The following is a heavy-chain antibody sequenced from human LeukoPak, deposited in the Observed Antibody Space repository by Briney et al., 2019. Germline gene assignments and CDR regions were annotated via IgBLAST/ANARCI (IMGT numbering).Heavy chain of an antibody. Sequence: GGSLRLSCAASGFTFSSYAMHWVRQAPGKGLEWVAVISYDGSNKYYADSVKGRFTISRDNSKNTLYLQMNSLRAEDTAVYYCARVGKDSGYDWLYYFDYWGQGTLVTVSS. D-gene: IGHD5-12*01. J-gene: IGHJ4*02. CDR2: ISYDGSNK. V-gene: IGHV3-30*04. CDR3: ARVGKDSGYDWLYYFDY. CDR1: GFTFSSYA.